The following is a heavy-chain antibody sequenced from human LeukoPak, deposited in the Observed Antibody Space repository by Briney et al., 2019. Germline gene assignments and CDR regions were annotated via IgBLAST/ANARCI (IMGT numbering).Heavy chain of an antibody. V-gene: IGHV3-9*01. CDR2: ISWNSGSI. J-gene: IGHJ4*02. CDR1: GFTFSSYS. CDR3: ATSRGYSSSGLPDY. Sequence: GGSLRLSCAASGFTFSSYSMNWVRQAPGKGLEWVSGISWNSGSIGYADSVKGRFTISRDNAKNSLYLQMNSLRAEDTALYYCATSRGYSSSGLPDYWGQGTLVTVSS. D-gene: IGHD6-13*01.